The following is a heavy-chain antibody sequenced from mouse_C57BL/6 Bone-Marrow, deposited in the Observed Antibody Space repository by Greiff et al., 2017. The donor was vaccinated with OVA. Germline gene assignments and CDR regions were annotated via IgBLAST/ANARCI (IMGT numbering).Heavy chain of an antibody. D-gene: IGHD2-4*01. CDR3: ARWEYDYDNAMDY. CDR1: GYTFTSYW. J-gene: IGHJ4*01. CDR2: INPSNGGT. Sequence: QVQLQQSGTELVKPGASVKLSCKASGYTFTSYWMHWVKQRPGQGLEWIGNINPSNGGTNYNEKFKSKATLTVDKSSSTAYMQLSSLTSEDSAVYYCARWEYDYDNAMDYWGQGTSVTVSS. V-gene: IGHV1-53*01.